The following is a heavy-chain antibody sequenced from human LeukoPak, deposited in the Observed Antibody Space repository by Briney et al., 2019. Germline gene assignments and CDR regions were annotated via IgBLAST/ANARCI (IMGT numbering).Heavy chain of an antibody. CDR3: AREGDYGDYSKSFYYMDV. CDR2: ILTNENT. J-gene: IGHJ6*03. CDR1: GGYIGTYY. D-gene: IGHD4-17*01. Sequence: SETLSLTFTVVGGYIGTYYWGWIRQPAGEGLEWMGRILTNENTDYNPSLKSRLTMSVDMSTSQFSLRLKSVPAADTAVYYCAREGDYGDYSKSFYYMDVWGKGTTVTVSS. V-gene: IGHV4-4*07.